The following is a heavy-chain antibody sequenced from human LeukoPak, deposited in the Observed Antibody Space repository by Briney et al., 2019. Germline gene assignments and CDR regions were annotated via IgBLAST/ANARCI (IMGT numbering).Heavy chain of an antibody. CDR3: ARHEAEMATILGNY. Sequence: PSETLSLTCAVSGYPIRSGFYWGWIRQPPGKGLEWVGSIYHSGSTFYNPSLKSRVTISVDTSKNQFSLRLRSVTAADTAVYYCARHEAEMATILGNYWGQGTLVTGSS. J-gene: IGHJ4*02. D-gene: IGHD5-24*01. V-gene: IGHV4-38-2*01. CDR2: IYHSGST. CDR1: GYPIRSGFY.